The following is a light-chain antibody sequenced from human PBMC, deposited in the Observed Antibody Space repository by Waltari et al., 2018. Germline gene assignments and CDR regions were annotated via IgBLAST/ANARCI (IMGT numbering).Light chain of an antibody. J-gene: IGKJ3*01. CDR3: QQYNTWPLS. Sequence: EIVMTQSPVTLSVSPGEGATLSCRASQSVDNDLAWYQQKPGQAPSPVIYGASTRATGVPGRFSGGGSGTEFTLTLSSLQSEDFAVYYCQQYNTWPLSVGPGTTVDIK. V-gene: IGKV3D-15*01. CDR2: GAS. CDR1: QSVDND.